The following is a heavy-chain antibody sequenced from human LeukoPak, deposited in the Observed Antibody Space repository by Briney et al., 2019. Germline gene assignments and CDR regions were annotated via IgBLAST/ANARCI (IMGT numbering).Heavy chain of an antibody. Sequence: GGSLRLSCAASGFTFSNSYMSWIRQAPGKGLECVSSISGRGDPQWYADSAKGRFTISRDNAKDSLYLQMNNLRVEDTAVYYGTKKTWGSFDYWGQETLVTVS. J-gene: IGHJ4*02. V-gene: IGHV3-11*04. CDR3: TKKTWGSFDY. CDR2: ISGRGDPQ. D-gene: IGHD3-16*01. CDR1: GFTFSNSY.